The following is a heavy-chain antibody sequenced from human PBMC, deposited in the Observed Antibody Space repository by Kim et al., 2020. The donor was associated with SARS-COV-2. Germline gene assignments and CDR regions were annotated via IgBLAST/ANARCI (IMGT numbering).Heavy chain of an antibody. D-gene: IGHD2-2*01. CDR1: GGTFSSYA. CDR2: IIPILGIA. V-gene: IGHV1-69*04. Sequence: SVKVSCKASGGTFSSYAISWVRQAPGQGLEWMGRIIPILGIANYAQKFQGRVTITADKSTSTAYMELSSLRSEDTAVYYCARVQDQLGYYYYGMDVWGQGTTVTVSS. J-gene: IGHJ6*02. CDR3: ARVQDQLGYYYYGMDV.